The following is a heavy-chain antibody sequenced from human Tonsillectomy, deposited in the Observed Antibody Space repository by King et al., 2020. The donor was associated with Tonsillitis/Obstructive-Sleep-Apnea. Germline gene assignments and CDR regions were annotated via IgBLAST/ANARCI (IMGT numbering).Heavy chain of an antibody. CDR3: ARGGILPAGAPDF. J-gene: IGHJ4*02. D-gene: IGHD6-13*01. CDR2: IDPSDSYT. V-gene: IGHV5-10-1*01. CDR1: GYSFTSYW. Sequence: DVQLVESGVEVKKPGESLRISCKGSGYSFTSYWISWVRQMPGKGLEWMGRIDPSDSYTNYSPSFQGHVTIPADKSISTAYLQWSSLKASDTAMYYCARGGILPAGAPDFWGQGTLVTVSS.